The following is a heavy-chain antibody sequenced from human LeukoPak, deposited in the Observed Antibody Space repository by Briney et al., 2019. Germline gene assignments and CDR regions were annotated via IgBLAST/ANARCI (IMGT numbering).Heavy chain of an antibody. J-gene: IGHJ6*02. CDR1: GGTFSSYA. CDR2: IIPILGIA. Sequence: GASVKVSCKASGGTFSSYAISWVRQAPRQGLEWMGRIIPILGIANYAQKFQGRVTITADKSTSTAYMELSSLRSEDTAVYYCARDGNRESYYYGMDVWGQGTTVTVSS. CDR3: ARDGNRESYYYGMDV. V-gene: IGHV1-69*04. D-gene: IGHD3-10*01.